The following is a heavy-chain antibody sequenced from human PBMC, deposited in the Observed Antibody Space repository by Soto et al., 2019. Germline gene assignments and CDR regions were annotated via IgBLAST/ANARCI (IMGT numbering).Heavy chain of an antibody. J-gene: IGHJ4*02. CDR2: INPKSGGT. Sequence: ASVKVSCKASGYTFSGYYMHWVRQAPGQGLEWMGWINPKSGGTKYAQKFQGRVTMTRDTSISTAYMELSSLRYDDTAVYYCARTYYYDSSGYYCIGYWGQGTQVTVSS. CDR3: ARTYYYDSSGYYCIGY. D-gene: IGHD3-22*01. V-gene: IGHV1-2*02. CDR1: GYTFSGYY.